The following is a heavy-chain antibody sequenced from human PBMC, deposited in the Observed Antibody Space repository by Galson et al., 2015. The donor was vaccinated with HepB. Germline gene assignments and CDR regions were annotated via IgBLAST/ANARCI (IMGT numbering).Heavy chain of an antibody. CDR1: GYSFTSHW. J-gene: IGHJ4*02. CDR2: VYPGDSDT. Sequence: QSGAEVKKPGESLKISCKGSGYSFTSHWIGWVRQMPGKGLEWMGIVYPGDSDTSYSPSFQGQVSISADKSINTAYLQWSSLKASDTAIYYCARHTTAGNFDSWGQGTLVTVSS. D-gene: IGHD6-13*01. CDR3: ARHTTAGNFDS. V-gene: IGHV5-51*01.